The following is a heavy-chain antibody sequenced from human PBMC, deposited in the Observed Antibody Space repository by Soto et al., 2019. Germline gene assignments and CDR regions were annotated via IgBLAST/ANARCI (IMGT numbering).Heavy chain of an antibody. J-gene: IGHJ6*02. Sequence: QVQLQESGPGLVKPSQTLSLTYTVSGGSISSGGYYWSWIRQHQGKGLEWIGYIYYSGSTYYNPSLKSRVTTSVDTSKKQVSLKLSSVTAADTAVYYCARVCGGDCHNGMDDWGQGTTVTVSS. D-gene: IGHD2-21*02. V-gene: IGHV4-31*03. CDR3: ARVCGGDCHNGMDD. CDR1: GGSISSGGYY. CDR2: IYYSGST.